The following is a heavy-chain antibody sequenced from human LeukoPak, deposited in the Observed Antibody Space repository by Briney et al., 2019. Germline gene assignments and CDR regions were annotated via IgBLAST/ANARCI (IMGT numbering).Heavy chain of an antibody. Sequence: SETLSLACTVSGGSISGSSYYWGWIRQPPGTGLEWIGSIYYSGSTYYNPSLKSRVTISVDTSKNQFSLKLSSVTAADTAVYYCAVKAYYDSIDYWGQGTLVTVSS. CDR3: AVKAYYDSIDY. D-gene: IGHD3-22*01. J-gene: IGHJ4*02. V-gene: IGHV4-39*01. CDR1: GGSISGSSYY. CDR2: IYYSGST.